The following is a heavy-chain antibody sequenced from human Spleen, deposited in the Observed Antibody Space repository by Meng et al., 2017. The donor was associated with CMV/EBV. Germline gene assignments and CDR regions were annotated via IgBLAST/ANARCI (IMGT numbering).Heavy chain of an antibody. Sequence: HVQLQQWGAGLLTPSGTLSLTCAVYGGSFSGYYWSWIRQPPGKGLEWIGEINHSGSTNYNPSLKSRVTISVDTSKNQFSLKLSSVTAADTAVYYCARGRAGGGSCYPDWGQGTLVTVSS. CDR2: INHSGST. J-gene: IGHJ4*02. V-gene: IGHV4-34*01. CDR1: GGSFSGYY. CDR3: ARGRAGGGSCYPD. D-gene: IGHD2-15*01.